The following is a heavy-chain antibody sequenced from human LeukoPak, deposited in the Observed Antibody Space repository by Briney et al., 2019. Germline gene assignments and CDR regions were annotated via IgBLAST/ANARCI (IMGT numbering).Heavy chain of an antibody. CDR1: GYSINSGYY. CDR3: ARSPRLPSRNAFDI. CDR2: IYHSGST. J-gene: IGHJ3*02. Sequence: SDTLSLICAVSGYSINSGYYWGWIRQPPGKGLDWIGSIYHSGSTYYNPSLKSRVPMSVDTSKNQFSLKRSSVTAADTAVYYCARSPRLPSRNAFDIWGQGTMVTVSS. D-gene: IGHD4-11*01. V-gene: IGHV4-38-2*01.